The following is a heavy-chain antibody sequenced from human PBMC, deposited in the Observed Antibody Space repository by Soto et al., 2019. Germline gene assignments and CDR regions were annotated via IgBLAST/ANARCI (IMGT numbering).Heavy chain of an antibody. CDR2: IYYSGST. CDR1: GGSISSYY. J-gene: IGHJ6*02. V-gene: IGHV4-59*01. CDR3: ARVYYYGSGIWEGTDV. D-gene: IGHD3-10*01. Sequence: QVQLQESGPGLVKPSETLSLTCTVSGGSISSYYWSWIRQPPGKGLEWIGYIYYSGSTNYNPSLKSRVTFSVDTAENQFTLKLSSVTAADTAVYYCARVYYYGSGIWEGTDVWCQGTTVTVSS.